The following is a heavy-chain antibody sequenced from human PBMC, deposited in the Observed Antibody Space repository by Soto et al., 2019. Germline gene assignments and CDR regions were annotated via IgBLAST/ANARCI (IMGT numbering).Heavy chain of an antibody. CDR2: IKSDGSEM. V-gene: IGHV3-7*03. J-gene: IGHJ1*01. CDR1: GFTFSSYW. Sequence: GGSLRLSCVASGFTFSSYWMSWVRQAPGKGLEWVANIKSDGSEMYYVDSVKGRFTISRDNARKSLYLQMNSLRVEDTALYYCARDLGVVITAEYLKHWGQGTLVTVYS. CDR3: ARDLGVVITAEYLKH. D-gene: IGHD3-22*01.